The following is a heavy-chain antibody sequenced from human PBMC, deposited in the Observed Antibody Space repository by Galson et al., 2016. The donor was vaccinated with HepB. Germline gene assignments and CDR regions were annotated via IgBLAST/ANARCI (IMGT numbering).Heavy chain of an antibody. Sequence: GTGLEWVSAISGTIDSTYYADSVKGRFIISRDNSKNTLYLQMNALRPEDTAVYFCAKDRKSLAAAGTPVEFWGQGTLVTVSS. V-gene: IGHV3-23*01. D-gene: IGHD6-25*01. CDR3: AKDRKSLAAAGTPVEF. J-gene: IGHJ4*02. CDR2: ISGTIDST.